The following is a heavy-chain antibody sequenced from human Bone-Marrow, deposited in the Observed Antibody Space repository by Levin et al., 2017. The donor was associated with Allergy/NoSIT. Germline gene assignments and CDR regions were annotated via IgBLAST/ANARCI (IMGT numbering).Heavy chain of an antibody. D-gene: IGHD3-16*02. V-gene: IGHV3-64D*06. Sequence: RAGGSLRLSCSASGFTFSRSSLHWVRQAPGQGLQCVSTISGDGGITLHADSVKGRFIVSRDNSKNTLYLQMSSLRTEDTAVYYCVKDGGSFYNDFVNWGHGTLVTVSS. CDR3: VKDGGSFYNDFVN. J-gene: IGHJ4*01. CDR1: GFTFSRSS. CDR2: ISGDGGIT.